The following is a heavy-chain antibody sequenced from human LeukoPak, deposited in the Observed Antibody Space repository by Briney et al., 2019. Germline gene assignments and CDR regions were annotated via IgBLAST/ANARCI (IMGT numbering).Heavy chain of an antibody. J-gene: IGHJ6*03. V-gene: IGHV1-46*01. CDR3: ARGGDIVATIAYYYYYMDV. CDR2: INPSGGST. Sequence: ASVKVSCKASGYTFTSYYMHWVRQAPGQGLEWMGIINPSGGSTSYAQKFQGRVTMTRDTSTSTVYMELSSLRSEDTAVYYCARGGDIVATIAYYYYYMDVWGKGTTVTVSS. CDR1: GYTFTSYY. D-gene: IGHD5-12*01.